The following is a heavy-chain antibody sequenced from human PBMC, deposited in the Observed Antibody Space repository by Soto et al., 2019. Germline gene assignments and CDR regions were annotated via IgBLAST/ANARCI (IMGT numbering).Heavy chain of an antibody. CDR2: IYQSGST. D-gene: IGHD5-18*01. Sequence: QVQLQESGPGLVKPSGTLSLTCAVSGGSMSSSNWWSWVRQPPGKGLEWIGEIYQSGSTNYNPSLKSRATPSVNKSKTQFSLQLSSVTAADTAVYYCARTRGGCRYGHRGGGFDIWGQGTMVTVSS. V-gene: IGHV4-4*02. CDR1: GGSMSSSNW. CDR3: ARTRGGCRYGHRGGGFDI. J-gene: IGHJ3*02.